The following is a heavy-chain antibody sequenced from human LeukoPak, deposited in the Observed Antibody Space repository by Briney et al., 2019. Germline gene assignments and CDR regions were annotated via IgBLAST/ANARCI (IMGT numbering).Heavy chain of an antibody. J-gene: IGHJ4*02. CDR2: IYSGGST. CDR1: GFTVSSNY. CDR3: ARGPPYYDFWSGYYRFDY. Sequence: GGSLRLSCAASGFTVSSNYMSWVRQAPGKGLEWVSVIYSGGSTYYADSVKGRFTIPRDNSKNTLYLQMNSLRAEDTAVYYCARGPPYYDFWSGYYRFDYWGQGTLVTVSS. D-gene: IGHD3-3*01. V-gene: IGHV3-66*02.